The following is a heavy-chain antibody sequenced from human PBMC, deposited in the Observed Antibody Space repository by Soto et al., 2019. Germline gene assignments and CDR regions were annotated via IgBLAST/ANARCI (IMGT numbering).Heavy chain of an antibody. J-gene: IGHJ4*02. CDR1: GVSFSGYY. V-gene: IGHV4-34*01. Sequence: SETLSLTCAVYGVSFSGYYCSWIRQPPGKGLEWIGEINHSGSTNYNPSLKSRVTISVDTSKNQFSLKLSSVTAADTAVYYCAMGYSSGPTDYWGQGTLVTVSS. CDR2: INHSGST. CDR3: AMGYSSGPTDY. D-gene: IGHD6-19*01.